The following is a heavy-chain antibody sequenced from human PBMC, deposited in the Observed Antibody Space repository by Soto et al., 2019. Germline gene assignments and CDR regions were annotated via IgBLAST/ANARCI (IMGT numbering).Heavy chain of an antibody. J-gene: IGHJ4*02. D-gene: IGHD3-22*01. CDR2: LYYGRSA. V-gene: IGHV4-59*01. Sequence: QVQLQESGPGLVKPSETLSLTCAVSGDSISSYYCMWIRQPPGKGLESIGYLYYGRSANYNPSLKRRVSVSVDTSTNQCSLTLSSMTAADTPVYYCALRSMAVVPEYWGQGTLVTVSS. CDR1: GDSISSYY. CDR3: ALRSMAVVPEY.